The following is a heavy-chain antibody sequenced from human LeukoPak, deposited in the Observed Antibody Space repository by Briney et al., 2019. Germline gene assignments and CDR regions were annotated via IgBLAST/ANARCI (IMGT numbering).Heavy chain of an antibody. Sequence: GGSLRLSCAASGFTFSSYAMHWVRQAPGKGLEWVAVISYDGSNKYYADSVKGRFTISRDNSKNTLYLQMNSLRAEDTAVYYCARQGDDYWGHGTLVTVSS. D-gene: IGHD3-16*01. CDR2: ISYDGSNK. CDR3: ARQGDDY. CDR1: GFTFSSYA. J-gene: IGHJ4*01. V-gene: IGHV3-30*04.